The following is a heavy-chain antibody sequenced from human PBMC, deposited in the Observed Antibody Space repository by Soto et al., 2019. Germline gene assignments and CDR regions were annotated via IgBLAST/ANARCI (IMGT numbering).Heavy chain of an antibody. J-gene: IGHJ6*03. D-gene: IGHD6-13*01. CDR1: GGTFSSYT. CDR3: ARDNSSSEVVYYYYYMDV. CDR2: IIPILGIA. V-gene: IGHV1-69*02. Sequence: QVQLVQSGAEVKKPGSSVKVSCKASGGTFSSYTISWVRQAPGQGLEWMGRIIPILGIANYAQKFQGRVTITADKYTSTASLELSSLRSEDKAVYYCARDNSSSEVVYYYYYMDVWGKGTTVTVSS.